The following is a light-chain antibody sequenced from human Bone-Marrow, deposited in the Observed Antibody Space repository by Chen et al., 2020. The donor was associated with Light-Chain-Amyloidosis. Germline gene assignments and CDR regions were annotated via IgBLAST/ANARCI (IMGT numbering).Light chain of an antibody. CDR2: RDT. J-gene: IGLJ2*01. CDR3: QSADSSGTYEVI. Sequence: SYELTQPPSVSVSPGQTARITCSGDDLPTKYAYWYQQKPGQAPVLVIHRDTERPSGISERFSGPSSGTTATLTNSGVQAEDEADYHCQSADSSGTYEVIFGRGTKLTVL. CDR1: DLPTKY. V-gene: IGLV3-25*03.